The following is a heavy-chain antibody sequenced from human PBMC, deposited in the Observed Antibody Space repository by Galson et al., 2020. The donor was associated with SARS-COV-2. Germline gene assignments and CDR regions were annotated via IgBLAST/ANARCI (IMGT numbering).Heavy chain of an antibody. CDR3: ARISGSGSGGFYGLDV. CDR2: ISYTGST. V-gene: IGHV4-59*01. Sequence: ASETLSFTCIVSGGSSSRYYWSWIRQPPGKGLEWIGYISYTGSTKYNPSLSSRVTIAVDTSRNQFSLKLSSVTAADTAVYYCARISGSGSGGFYGLDVWGQGTTVTVSS. CDR1: GGSSSRYY. J-gene: IGHJ6*02. D-gene: IGHD3-10*01.